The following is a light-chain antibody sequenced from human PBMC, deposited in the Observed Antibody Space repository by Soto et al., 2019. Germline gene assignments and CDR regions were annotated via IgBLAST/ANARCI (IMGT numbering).Light chain of an antibody. CDR1: QGISSY. Sequence: DIQLTQSPSFLSASVGDRVTITCRASQGISSYLAWYQQKPGKAPKLLIYAASTLQSGVPSRFSGSESGTEVTLTISSLQPEDFATYYCQQLNSYPLTFGPGTKVDIK. CDR2: AAS. V-gene: IGKV1-9*01. CDR3: QQLNSYPLT. J-gene: IGKJ3*01.